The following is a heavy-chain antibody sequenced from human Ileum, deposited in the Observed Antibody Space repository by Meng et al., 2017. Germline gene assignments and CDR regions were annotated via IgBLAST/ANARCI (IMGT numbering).Heavy chain of an antibody. Sequence: QLQLQESGPGLGKTAVSLSRMSTVTGGSISSSSHCCDWIRQPPGKGLEWIGSICYSGNTYYNPSLKSRVSMSVDTSKKQISLKLNSVTAADTAVYYCARRTGEVDLLDYWGQGTLVTVSS. D-gene: IGHD7-27*01. CDR3: ARRTGEVDLLDY. CDR1: GGSISSSSHC. J-gene: IGHJ4*02. CDR2: ICYSGNT. V-gene: IGHV4-39*01.